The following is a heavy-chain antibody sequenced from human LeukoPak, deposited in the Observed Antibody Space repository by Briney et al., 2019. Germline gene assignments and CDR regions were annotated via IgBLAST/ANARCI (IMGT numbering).Heavy chain of an antibody. Sequence: SETLSLTCAVYGGSFSGYYWSWLRQPPGKGLEWIGEINHSGSTNYNPSLKSRVTISVDTSKNQFSLKLSSVTAADTAVYYCARAVYVNYYGSGSYWNYWGQGTLVTVSS. V-gene: IGHV4-34*01. CDR2: INHSGST. J-gene: IGHJ4*02. D-gene: IGHD3-10*01. CDR3: ARAVYVNYYGSGSYWNY. CDR1: GGSFSGYY.